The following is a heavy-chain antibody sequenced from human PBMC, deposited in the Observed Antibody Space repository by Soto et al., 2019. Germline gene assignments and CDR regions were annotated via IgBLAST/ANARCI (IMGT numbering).Heavy chain of an antibody. D-gene: IGHD4-17*01. J-gene: IGHJ4*02. V-gene: IGHV2-5*02. CDR1: GFSLSTSGMS. CDR2: IFWDDDT. Sequence: QITLKESGPTLVEPTQTLTLTCTFSGFSLSTSGMSVAWIRQPPGKALEWLALIFWDDDTRYSPSLRNRLTITKDTSRNYVVLTMTSMGPADTATFYCAYSPLGGFGDFTSFHSWDPGALVTVSS. CDR3: AYSPLGGFGDFTSFHS.